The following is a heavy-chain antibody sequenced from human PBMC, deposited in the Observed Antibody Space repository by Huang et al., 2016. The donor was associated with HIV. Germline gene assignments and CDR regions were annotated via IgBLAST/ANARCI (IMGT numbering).Heavy chain of an antibody. CDR2: INANTGDP. CDR3: VRPAAPTRYYYYEYMDV. Sequence: QVQLVQSGSEVKKPGASVKVSCKAFGYTLSNYALNWVRQAPGQGLEWMGWINANTGDPTYARDFTGRFVFSWDTSVSTAYLQINGLKAEDTAVYYCVRPAAPTRYYYYEYMDVWGQGTTVTV. CDR1: GYTLSNYA. D-gene: IGHD6-13*01. J-gene: IGHJ6*03. V-gene: IGHV7-4-1*02.